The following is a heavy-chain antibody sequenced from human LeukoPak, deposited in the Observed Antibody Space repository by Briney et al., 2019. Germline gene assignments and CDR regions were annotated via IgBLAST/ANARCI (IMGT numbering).Heavy chain of an antibody. J-gene: IGHJ4*02. CDR2: IYPGDSDT. Sequence: GESLKISCKVSGYSFTSFWIGWVRQMPGKGLEWMGIIYPGDSDTRYSPSFQGQVTISADKSISTAYLQWSSLKASDTAMYYCARGYYYDSSGYPPGFDYWGQGTLVTVSS. CDR3: ARGYYYDSSGYPPGFDY. CDR1: GYSFTSFW. D-gene: IGHD3-22*01. V-gene: IGHV5-51*01.